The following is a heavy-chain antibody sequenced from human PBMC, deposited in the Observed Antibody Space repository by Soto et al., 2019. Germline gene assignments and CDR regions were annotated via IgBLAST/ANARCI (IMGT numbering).Heavy chain of an antibody. V-gene: IGHV5-10-1*01. Sequence: ESLKISCKGSGYSFTSYWISWVRQVPGKGLEWMGRIDPSDSYANYSPSFQGHVTISADKSISTAYLQWSSLKASDTAVLYCARHILGGYFDXWGQGTLGTVSX. CDR2: IDPSDSYA. J-gene: IGHJ4*02. CDR1: GYSFTSYW. CDR3: ARHILGGYFDX. D-gene: IGHD3-16*01.